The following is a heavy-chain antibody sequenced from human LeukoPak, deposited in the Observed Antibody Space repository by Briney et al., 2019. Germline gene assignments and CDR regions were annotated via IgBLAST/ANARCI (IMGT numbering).Heavy chain of an antibody. CDR2: ISWDGGST. Sequence: GGSLRLSCAASGFTFDDYTMHWVRQAPGKGLEWVSLISWDGGSTYYADSVKGRFTISRDNSKNSLYLQMNSLRTEDTALYYCAKGKGLELDYFDYWGQGTLVTVSS. J-gene: IGHJ4*02. V-gene: IGHV3-43*01. D-gene: IGHD1-7*01. CDR1: GFTFDDYT. CDR3: AKGKGLELDYFDY.